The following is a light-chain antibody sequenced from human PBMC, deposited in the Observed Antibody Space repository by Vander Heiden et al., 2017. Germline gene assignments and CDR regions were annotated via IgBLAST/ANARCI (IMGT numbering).Light chain of an antibody. V-gene: IGLV2-14*01. CDR3: SSYTSSSTVV. Sequence: QSALTQPASVSGSPGQSITISCTGTSSDVGGYNDVSCYQQHPGKAPKLMIYDVSNRPSGVSNRFSGSKSGNTASLTISGRQAEDEADYYCSSYTSSSTVVCGGGTKLTVL. CDR1: SSDVGGYND. J-gene: IGLJ2*01. CDR2: DVS.